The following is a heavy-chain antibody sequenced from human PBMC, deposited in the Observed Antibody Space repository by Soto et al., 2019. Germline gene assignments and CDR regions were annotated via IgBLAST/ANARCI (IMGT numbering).Heavy chain of an antibody. CDR3: ANSPGTALSGSDY. V-gene: IGHV3-30*18. CDR1: GFTLSSYG. D-gene: IGHD3-22*01. CDR2: ISYDGNTK. J-gene: IGHJ4*02. Sequence: QAQLVESGGGVVQPGRSLRLSCAASGFTLSSYGMYWVRQAPGKGLEWVAVISYDGNTKYYGDFVKGRFTISRDNSKDTLYLPMNSLRAEDTAVYYCANSPGTALSGSDYWGQGTLVTVSS.